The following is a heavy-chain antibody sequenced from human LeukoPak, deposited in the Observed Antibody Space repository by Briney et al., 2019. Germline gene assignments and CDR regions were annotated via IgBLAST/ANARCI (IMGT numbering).Heavy chain of an antibody. D-gene: IGHD1-14*01. V-gene: IGHV3-66*01. CDR1: GFTVSSDY. CDR2: IYSDGST. J-gene: IGHJ4*02. Sequence: GGSLRLSCAASGFTVSSDYISWVRQAPGKGLGWVSVIYSDGSTYYADSVKGRFTISRDNSKNTLYLQVNSLRAEDTAVYYCARSLKWTGLFDYWGQGTLVTVSS. CDR3: ARSLKWTGLFDY.